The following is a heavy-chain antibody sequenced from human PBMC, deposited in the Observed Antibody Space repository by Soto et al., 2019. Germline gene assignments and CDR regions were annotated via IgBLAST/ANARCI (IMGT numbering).Heavy chain of an antibody. CDR2: IYHSGST. J-gene: IGHJ4*02. CDR1: GYSISSGYY. Sequence: SETLSLTCAVSGYSISSGYYWGWIRQPPGKGLEWIGSIYHSGSTYYDPSLKSRVTISVDTSKNQFSLKLSSVTAADTAVYYCARDKDGSGSYSGYWGQGTLVTVS. D-gene: IGHD3-10*01. V-gene: IGHV4-38-2*02. CDR3: ARDKDGSGSYSGY.